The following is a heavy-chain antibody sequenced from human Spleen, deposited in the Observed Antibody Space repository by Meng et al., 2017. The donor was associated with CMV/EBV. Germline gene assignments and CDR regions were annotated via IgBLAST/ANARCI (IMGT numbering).Heavy chain of an antibody. V-gene: IGHV4-61*02. CDR2: IYTSGST. CDR3: ARGLAPLV. D-gene: IGHD3-16*02. CDR1: GCSISSDSYY. Sequence: QVQLQGPGPELVKPAQTLSLTCTVSGCSISSDSYYWSWIRQPAGKGLEWIGRIYTSGSTNYNPSLKSRVTISVDTSKNQFSLNLSSVTAAYTAVYYCARGLAPLVWGQGTLVTVSS. J-gene: IGHJ4*02.